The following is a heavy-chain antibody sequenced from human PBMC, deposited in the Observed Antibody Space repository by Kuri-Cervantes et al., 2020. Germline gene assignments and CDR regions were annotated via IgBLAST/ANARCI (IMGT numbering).Heavy chain of an antibody. CDR2: IYHSGST. CDR1: GGSISSSNW. Sequence: SETLSLTCTASGGSISSSNWWSWVRQPPGKGLEWIGEIYHSGSTNYNPSLRSRVTISIDTSKNQFSLKLSSVTAADTAVYYCAREDYYDSSGYSLPLHSWFDPWGQGTLVTVSS. V-gene: IGHV4-4*02. CDR3: AREDYYDSSGYSLPLHSWFDP. D-gene: IGHD3-22*01. J-gene: IGHJ5*02.